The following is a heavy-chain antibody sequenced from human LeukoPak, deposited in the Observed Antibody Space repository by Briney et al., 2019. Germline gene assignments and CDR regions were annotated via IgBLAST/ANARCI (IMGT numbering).Heavy chain of an antibody. CDR2: IYQTGST. CDR1: GGSISSGAYS. D-gene: IGHD2-2*03. Sequence: PSQTLSLTCAVSGGSISSGAYSWSWLRLPPGKGLEWIGYIYQTGSTDYNASLKSRVTISVDRSKNQFSLKLSSVTAADTAVYYCARDGYCRGTACYLGAFDIWGQGTMVTVSS. CDR3: ARDGYCRGTACYLGAFDI. V-gene: IGHV4-30-2*01. J-gene: IGHJ3*02.